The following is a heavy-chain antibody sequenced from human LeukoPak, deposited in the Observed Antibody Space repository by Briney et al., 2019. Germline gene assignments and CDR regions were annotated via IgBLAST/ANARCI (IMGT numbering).Heavy chain of an antibody. CDR2: IKYDGSEK. J-gene: IGHJ4*02. Sequence: GGSLRLSCAATGFTFSNYWMSWFRQAPGKGLEWVANIKYDGSEKQYVDSVKGRFTISRDNSKNTLYLQMNSLRAEDTAVYYCANGQLVRGEFDYWGQGTLVTVSS. CDR3: ANGQLVRGEFDY. CDR1: GFTFSNYW. V-gene: IGHV3-7*03. D-gene: IGHD6-6*01.